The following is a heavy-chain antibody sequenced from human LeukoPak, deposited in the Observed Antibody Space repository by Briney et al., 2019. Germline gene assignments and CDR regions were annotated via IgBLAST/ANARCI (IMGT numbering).Heavy chain of an antibody. V-gene: IGHV4-59*01. CDR1: GGSISSYY. D-gene: IGHD1/OR15-1a*01. Sequence: NPSETLSLTCTVSGGSISSYYWSWIRQPPGKGLEWIGYIYYSGSTNYNPSLKSRVTISVDTSKNQFSLKLSSVTAADTAVYYCARVNWNTQSWYFYLWGRGTLVTVSS. CDR3: ARVNWNTQSWYFYL. J-gene: IGHJ2*01. CDR2: IYYSGST.